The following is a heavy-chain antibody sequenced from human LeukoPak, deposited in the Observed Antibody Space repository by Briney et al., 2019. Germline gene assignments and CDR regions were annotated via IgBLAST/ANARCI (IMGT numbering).Heavy chain of an antibody. J-gene: IGHJ4*02. CDR1: GFTFDDYA. CDR2: ISWNSGSI. D-gene: IGHD4-17*01. V-gene: IGHV3-9*01. CDR3: AKDEAYGDYVNYFDY. Sequence: GRSLRLSCAASGFTFDDYAMHWVRQAPGKGLEWVSGISWNSGSIGYADSVKGRSTISRDNAKNSLYLQMNSLRAEDTALYYCAKDEAYGDYVNYFDYWGQGTLVTVSS.